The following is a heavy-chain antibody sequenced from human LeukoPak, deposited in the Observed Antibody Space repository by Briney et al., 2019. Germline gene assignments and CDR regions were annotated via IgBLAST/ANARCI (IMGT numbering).Heavy chain of an antibody. CDR1: GFIVSGNY. CDR3: ARGLYSSYWFFP. J-gene: IGHJ5*02. CDR2: IYGGHVT. D-gene: IGHD6-6*01. Sequence: GGSLRLSCAASGFIVSGNYMSWVRQAPGKGLEWISIIYGGHVTSYADSVKGRFTISRDDSENTLYLQMNNLRVEDTALYYCARGLYSSYWFFPWGQGTLVTVSP. V-gene: IGHV3-53*01.